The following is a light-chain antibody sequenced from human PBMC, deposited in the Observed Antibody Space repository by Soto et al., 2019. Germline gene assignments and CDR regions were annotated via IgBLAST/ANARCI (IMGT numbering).Light chain of an antibody. CDR1: QTVSRN. CDR3: KQYNNWPY. V-gene: IGKV3-15*01. Sequence: EVVMTQSPATLSFFPGERATLSCRASQTVSRNLAWYQQRPGQAPRLLIYDISNRAAGVPARFSGSGSETEFTLTIRSLQSGDFAVYFCKQYNNWPYFGQGTRLEIK. J-gene: IGKJ5*01. CDR2: DIS.